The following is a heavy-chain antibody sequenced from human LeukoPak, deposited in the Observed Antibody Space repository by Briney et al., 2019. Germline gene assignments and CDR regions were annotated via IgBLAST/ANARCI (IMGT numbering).Heavy chain of an antibody. D-gene: IGHD3-22*01. CDR2: IYPGDPDT. CDR3: ARRSSYDSSGYGAFDI. V-gene: IGHV5-51*01. CDR1: GYSFTSYW. J-gene: IGHJ3*02. Sequence: GESLKISCKGSGYSFTSYWIGWVRQMPGKGLEWMGIIYPGDPDTRYSPSFQGQVTISADRSISTAYLQWSSLKASDTAMYYCARRSSYDSSGYGAFDIWGQGTMVTVSS.